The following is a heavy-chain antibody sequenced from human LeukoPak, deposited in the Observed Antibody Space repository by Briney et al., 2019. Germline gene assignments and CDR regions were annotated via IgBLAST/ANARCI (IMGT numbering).Heavy chain of an antibody. D-gene: IGHD3-10*01. V-gene: IGHV5-10-1*01. CDR3: ARHVGGFYYYGMDV. CDR1: GYIFTSYW. CDR2: IDPSDSYT. J-gene: IGHJ6*04. Sequence: GESLQISCKGSGYIFTSYWISWVRQLPGKGLEWMGRIDPSDSYTNYSPSFQGHVTISADKSISTAYLQWSSLKASDTAMYYCARHVGGFYYYGMDVWGKGTTVTVSS.